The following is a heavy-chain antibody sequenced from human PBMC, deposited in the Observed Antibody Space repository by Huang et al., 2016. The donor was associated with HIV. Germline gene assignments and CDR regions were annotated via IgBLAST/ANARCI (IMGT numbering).Heavy chain of an antibody. V-gene: IGHV2-5*02. D-gene: IGHD2-8*02. CDR2: IYWDDDK. J-gene: IGHJ2*01. CDR1: GFSIRTSGVG. CDR3: ARAQGYGAYWSRYWYFDL. Sequence: QITLKESGPTLVKPTQTLTLTCTLSGFSIRTSGVGVAWIRQPPGKALEWLALIYWDDDKRYSPSLKPRLTITKDSSKNQVVLTMTNMDPLDTATYYCARAQGYGAYWSRYWYFDLWGRGTLVTVSS.